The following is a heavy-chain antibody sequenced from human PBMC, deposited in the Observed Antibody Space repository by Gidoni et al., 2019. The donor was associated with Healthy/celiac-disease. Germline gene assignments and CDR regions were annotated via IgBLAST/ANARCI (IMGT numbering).Heavy chain of an antibody. CDR2: ISSSSSTI. V-gene: IGHV3-48*02. Sequence: EVQLVESGGGLVPPGGSLRLTCAASGCPVSSYSMHWVRQAPGKGLAWVSYISSSSSTIYYADSVQGRFTISRDNAKNSLYLQMNSLSDEDTAGYYCAREPVTTVTTTGFDYWVQGTLVTVSS. D-gene: IGHD4-17*01. CDR1: GCPVSSYS. J-gene: IGHJ4*02. CDR3: AREPVTTVTTTGFDY.